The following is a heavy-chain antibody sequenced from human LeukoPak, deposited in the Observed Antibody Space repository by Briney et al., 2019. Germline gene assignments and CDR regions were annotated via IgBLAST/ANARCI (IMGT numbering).Heavy chain of an antibody. Sequence: SETLSLTCAVYGGSFSGYYWSWIRQPPGKGLEWIGEINHSGSTNYNPSLKSRVTISVDTSKNQFSLKLSSVTAADTAVYYCARRPTGSGSYRFWFDPWGQGTLVTVSS. CDR2: INHSGST. CDR3: ARRPTGSGSYRFWFDP. D-gene: IGHD3-10*01. CDR1: GGSFSGYY. J-gene: IGHJ5*02. V-gene: IGHV4-34*01.